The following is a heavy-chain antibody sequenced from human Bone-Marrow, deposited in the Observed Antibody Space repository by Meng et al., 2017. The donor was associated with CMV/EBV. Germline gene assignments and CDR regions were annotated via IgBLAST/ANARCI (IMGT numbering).Heavy chain of an antibody. J-gene: IGHJ5*02. CDR2: IIPILDIT. D-gene: IGHD3-3*01. CDR1: GYTFIGYY. CDR3: ARGGFWLGYYSWFGP. Sequence: SVKVSCKTSGYTFIGYYIHWVRQAPGQGLEWMGGIIPILDITNYAQKFQGRVTITADKSTNAVYMELSSLRSDDTAVYYCARGGFWLGYYSWFGPWGQGTLVTVSS. V-gene: IGHV1-69*10.